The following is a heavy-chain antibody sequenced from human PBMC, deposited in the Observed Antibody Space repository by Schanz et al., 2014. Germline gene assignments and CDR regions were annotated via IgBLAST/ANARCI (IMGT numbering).Heavy chain of an antibody. Sequence: QVQLVESGGGVVQPGRSLRLSCAASGFTFSSYGMHWVRQAPGKGLEWVAVIWYDGSNKYYADSVKGRFTISRDNSKSTLFLQMNSLRAEDTAVYYCARDHTTESYDSAGPPIDYWGQGTLLTVSS. J-gene: IGHJ4*02. CDR3: ARDHTTESYDSAGPPIDY. CDR1: GFTFSSYG. V-gene: IGHV3-33*01. D-gene: IGHD1-26*01. CDR2: IWYDGSNK.